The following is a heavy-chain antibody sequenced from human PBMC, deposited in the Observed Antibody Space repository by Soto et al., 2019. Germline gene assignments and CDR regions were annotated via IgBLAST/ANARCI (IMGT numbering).Heavy chain of an antibody. CDR1: GFSLSTRGVG. Sequence: QITLKESGPTLVRPTQTLTLTCTFSGFSLSTRGVGVGWIRQPPGKALEWLGLIYWDDDKRYSPSLKSRLTITNDTSKNQVVLTMTNLDPVDTATYYCAHRGSSWQLDYWGQGTLVTVSS. V-gene: IGHV2-5*02. D-gene: IGHD6-19*01. CDR3: AHRGSSWQLDY. J-gene: IGHJ4*02. CDR2: IYWDDDK.